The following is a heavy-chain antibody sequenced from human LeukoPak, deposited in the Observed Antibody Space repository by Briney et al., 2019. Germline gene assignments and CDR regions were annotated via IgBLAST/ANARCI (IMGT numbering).Heavy chain of an antibody. J-gene: IGHJ4*02. V-gene: IGHV4-38-2*02. Sequence: SETLSLTCTVSGYSISSGYYWGWIRPPAGKGLEWIGRIHTSGSTNYNPSLKSRVTMSVDTAKNQFSLKLSSVTAADTAVYYCARDVYYYDSSGYHLFDYWGQGTLVTVSS. CDR2: IHTSGST. D-gene: IGHD3-22*01. CDR1: GYSISSGYY. CDR3: ARDVYYYDSSGYHLFDY.